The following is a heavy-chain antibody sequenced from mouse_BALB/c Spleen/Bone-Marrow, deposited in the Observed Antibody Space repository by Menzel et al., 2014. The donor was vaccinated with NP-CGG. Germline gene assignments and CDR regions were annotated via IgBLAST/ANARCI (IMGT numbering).Heavy chain of an antibody. CDR3: ARDYGYYFDY. CDR2: IDPSDSET. Sequence: SGAELVKPGAPVKLSCKTSGYTFTSYWMSWVKQRPGRGLEWIGRIDPSDSETHYNQKFKDKATLAVDKSSSTAYIQLSSLTSEDSAVYYCARDYGYYFDYWGQGTTLTVSS. V-gene: IGHV1-69*02. J-gene: IGHJ2*01. D-gene: IGHD1-2*01. CDR1: GYTFTSYW.